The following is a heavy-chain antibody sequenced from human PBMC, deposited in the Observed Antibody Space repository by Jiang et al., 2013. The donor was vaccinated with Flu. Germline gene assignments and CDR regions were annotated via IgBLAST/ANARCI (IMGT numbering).Heavy chain of an antibody. CDR3: AKDLNSGSLFDI. CDR2: ISGSGGST. D-gene: IGHD1-26*01. V-gene: IGHV3-23*01. Sequence: AASGFTFSSYAMSWVRQAPGKGLEWVSAISGSGGSTYYADSVKGRFTISRDNSKNTLYLQMNSLRAEDTAVYYCAKDLNSGSLFDIWGQGTMVTVSS. J-gene: IGHJ3*02. CDR1: GFTFSSYA.